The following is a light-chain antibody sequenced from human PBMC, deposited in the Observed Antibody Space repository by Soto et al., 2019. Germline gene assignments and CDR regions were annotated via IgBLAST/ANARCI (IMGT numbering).Light chain of an antibody. Sequence: EIVLTQSPDTLSLSPGEGATLSCRASQSVTNSYLAWYQQKPGQAPRLLIYGASSRATGIPDRFSGSGSETDFTLTISRLETEDFAVYYCQQYSSSPPITFGQGTRLEIK. CDR1: QSVTNSY. CDR3: QQYSSSPPIT. J-gene: IGKJ5*01. V-gene: IGKV3-20*01. CDR2: GAS.